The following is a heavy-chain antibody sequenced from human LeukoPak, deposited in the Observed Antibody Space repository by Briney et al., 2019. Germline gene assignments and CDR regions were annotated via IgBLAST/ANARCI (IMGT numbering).Heavy chain of an antibody. J-gene: IGHJ4*02. D-gene: IGHD5-18*01. V-gene: IGHV4-61*01. CDR1: GGSISSGSYY. Sequence: QLQLQESGPGLVKPSETLSLTCTVSGGSISSGSYYWSWIRQPPGKGLEWIGYIHYSGSTKYKPSLESRVTISSDTSKNQFSLKLRSVTAADTAVYYCARADGIQIVDYWGQGTLVTVSS. CDR2: IHYSGST. CDR3: ARADGIQIVDY.